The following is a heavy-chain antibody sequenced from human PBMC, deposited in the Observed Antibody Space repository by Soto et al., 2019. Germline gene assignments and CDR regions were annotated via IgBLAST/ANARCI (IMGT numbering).Heavy chain of an antibody. Sequence: HPGGSLRLSCAASGFTFSSYGMHWVRQAPGKGLEWVAVISYDGSNKYYADSVKGRFTISRDNSKNALYLQMNSLRAEDTAVYYCAKVEYDFWSGPPGDGYYYGMDVWGQGTTVTVSS. D-gene: IGHD3-3*01. CDR3: AKVEYDFWSGPPGDGYYYGMDV. CDR1: GFTFSSYG. CDR2: ISYDGSNK. V-gene: IGHV3-30*18. J-gene: IGHJ6*02.